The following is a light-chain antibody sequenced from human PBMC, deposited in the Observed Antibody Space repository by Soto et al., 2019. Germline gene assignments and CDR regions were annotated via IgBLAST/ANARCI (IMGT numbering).Light chain of an antibody. CDR1: SSDVGGYNY. J-gene: IGLJ3*02. V-gene: IGLV2-11*01. CDR2: DVG. Sequence: QSALTQPRSVSGSPGQSVTISCTGTSSDVGGYNYVSWYQQHPGKAPKLMIYDVGRRPSGVPDRFSGSKSGNTASLTISGLQAEDEAVYFCCSYAGNKTVVFGGGTKLTVL. CDR3: CSYAGNKTVV.